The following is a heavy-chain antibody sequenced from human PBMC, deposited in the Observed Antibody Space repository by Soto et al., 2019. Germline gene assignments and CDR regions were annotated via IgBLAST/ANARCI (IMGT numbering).Heavy chain of an antibody. Sequence: QMQLVQSGAEVKKTGSSVKVSCKASGYTFTYRYLHWVRQAPGQALEWMGWITPFTGNTNYAQKFQDRVTITRDRSMSTAYMELSSLRSEDTAMYYCASASTQDGFDYCGQGTLVTVSS. D-gene: IGHD2-15*01. CDR3: ASASTQDGFDY. V-gene: IGHV1-45*02. CDR1: GYTFTYRY. J-gene: IGHJ4*02. CDR2: ITPFTGNT.